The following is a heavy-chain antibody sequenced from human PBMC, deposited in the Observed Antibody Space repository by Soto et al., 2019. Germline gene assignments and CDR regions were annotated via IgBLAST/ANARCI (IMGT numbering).Heavy chain of an antibody. V-gene: IGHV3-20*03. CDR3: AREGGGTYGLDY. J-gene: IGHJ4*02. D-gene: IGHD1-26*01. Sequence: GYADSVKGRFTISRDNAKNSLYLQMNSLRAEDTAFYYCAREGGGTYGLDYWVQGTLVTVSS.